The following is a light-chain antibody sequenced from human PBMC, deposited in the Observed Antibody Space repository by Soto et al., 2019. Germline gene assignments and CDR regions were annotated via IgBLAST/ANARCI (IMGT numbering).Light chain of an antibody. CDR2: AAS. CDR1: LSVSSTY. J-gene: IGKJ1*01. CDR3: QQYGSSRWT. V-gene: IGKV3-20*01. Sequence: GEGATLSFRDSLSVSSTYLAWYQQKPGQAPRPLISAASSRATGTPDRFSGSGSGTDFTLTISRLEPEDFAVYYCQQYGSSRWTFGQGTKVDIK.